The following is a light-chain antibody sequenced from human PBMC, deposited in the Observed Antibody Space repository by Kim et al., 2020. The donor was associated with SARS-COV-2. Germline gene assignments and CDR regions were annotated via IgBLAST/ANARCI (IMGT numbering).Light chain of an antibody. V-gene: IGLV1-47*01. Sequence: QSVLTQPPSASRTPGQRVTISCSGSSSNIGSNYVYWYQQLPGTAPKLLIYRNNQRPSGVPDRFSGSKSGTSASLAISGLRSEDEADYYCAAWDDSLSGWVLGGGTQLTVL. J-gene: IGLJ3*02. CDR2: RNN. CDR3: AAWDDSLSGWV. CDR1: SSNIGSNY.